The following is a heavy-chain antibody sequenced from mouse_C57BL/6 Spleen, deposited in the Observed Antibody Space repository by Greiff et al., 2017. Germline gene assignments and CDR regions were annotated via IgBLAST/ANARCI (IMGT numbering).Heavy chain of an antibody. Sequence: QVQLQQSGAELARPGASVKLSCKASGYTFTSYGISWVKQRTGQGLEWIGEIYPRSGNTYYNEKFKGKATLTADKSSSTAYMELRSLTSEDSAVXFCARGIITTVVATWDYFDYWGQGTTLTVSS. J-gene: IGHJ2*01. V-gene: IGHV1-81*01. CDR2: IYPRSGNT. CDR1: GYTFTSYG. D-gene: IGHD1-1*01. CDR3: ARGIITTVVATWDYFDY.